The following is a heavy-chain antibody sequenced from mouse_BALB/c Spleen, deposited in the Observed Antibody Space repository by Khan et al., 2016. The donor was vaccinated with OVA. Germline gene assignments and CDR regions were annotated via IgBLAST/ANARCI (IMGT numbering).Heavy chain of an antibody. CDR1: GYSITSEYA. D-gene: IGHD2-4*01. CDR2: INYSGNT. V-gene: IGHV3-2*02. Sequence: EVQLQESGPGLVKPSQSLSLTCTVTGYSITSEYAWNWIQQFPGNKLEWMGYINYSGNTRYNPSLKSRISITRDTSKNQFFLQLNSVTTEDTAAYYCTRKDYYDYDPFPYWGQGTLVTVSA. J-gene: IGHJ3*01. CDR3: TRKDYYDYDPFPY.